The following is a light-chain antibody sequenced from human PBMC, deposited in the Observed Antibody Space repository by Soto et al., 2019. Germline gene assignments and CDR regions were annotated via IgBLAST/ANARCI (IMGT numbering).Light chain of an antibody. CDR2: DAS. V-gene: IGKV3-11*01. CDR1: QSVSSY. CDR3: QQRSNWPPSIT. Sequence: EIVLTQSPATLSLSPWERATLSCMASQSVSSYLAWYQQKPGQAPRLLIYDASNRPTDIPARFSGSGSGTDFTLTIGSLEPEDFAVYYCQQRSNWPPSITFGQGTRLEIK. J-gene: IGKJ5*01.